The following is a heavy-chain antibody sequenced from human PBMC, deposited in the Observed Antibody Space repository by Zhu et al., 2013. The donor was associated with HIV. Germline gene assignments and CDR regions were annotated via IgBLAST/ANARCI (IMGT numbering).Heavy chain of an antibody. CDR1: GYTFTDFY. D-gene: IGHD6-19*01. CDR3: ARSYSSGWFFYY. Sequence: VQLVQSGAEVKKPGASVKVSCKASGYTFTDFYIHWVRQAPGQGLEWMGWIIPNSGGTNYAQKFQGRVTMTRDTSISTAYMELSRLRSDDTAMYYCARSYSSGWFFYYWGQGTLVTVSS. J-gene: IGHJ4*02. V-gene: IGHV1-2*02. CDR2: IIPNSGGT.